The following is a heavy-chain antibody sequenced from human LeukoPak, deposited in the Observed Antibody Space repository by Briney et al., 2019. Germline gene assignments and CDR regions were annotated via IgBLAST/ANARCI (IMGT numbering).Heavy chain of an antibody. CDR2: IYPGDSDT. V-gene: IGHV5-51*01. Sequence: GESLRISCKGSGYTFSSYWIGWVRQMPGKGLEWMGIIYPGDSDTRYSPSLQGQVTISVDTSIGTAYLQWSSLKASETAIYYCARQNDFRLYYWGQGTLVTVSS. J-gene: IGHJ4*02. CDR3: ARQNDFRLYY. D-gene: IGHD3-3*01. CDR1: GYTFSSYW.